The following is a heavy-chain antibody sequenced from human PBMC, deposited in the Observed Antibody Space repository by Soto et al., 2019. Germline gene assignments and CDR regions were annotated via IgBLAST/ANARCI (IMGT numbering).Heavy chain of an antibody. CDR2: IYYSGST. J-gene: IGHJ4*02. Sequence: SETLSLTCTVSGGSISSYYWSWIRQPPGKGLEWIGYIYYSGSTNYNPSLKSRVTISVDTSKHQFSLKLSSVTAADTAVYYCARDPVGSGWIFDYWGQGTLVTVSS. CDR3: ARDPVGSGWIFDY. V-gene: IGHV4-59*01. D-gene: IGHD6-19*01. CDR1: GGSISSYY.